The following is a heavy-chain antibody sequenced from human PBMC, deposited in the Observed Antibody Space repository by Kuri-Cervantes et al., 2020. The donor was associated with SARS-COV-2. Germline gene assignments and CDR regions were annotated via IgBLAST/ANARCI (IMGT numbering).Heavy chain of an antibody. CDR2: ISSSGSTI. V-gene: IGHV3-11*04. CDR1: GFTFSDYY. D-gene: IGHD3-16*01. Sequence: LSLTCAASGFTFSDYYMSWIRQAPGKGLEWVSYISSSGSTIYYADSVKGRFTISRDNAKNSLYLQMNSLRAEDTAVYYCASLLSGGGAHLYYFYMDAWGKGTSVTVSS. CDR3: ASLLSGGGAHLYYFYMDA. J-gene: IGHJ6*03.